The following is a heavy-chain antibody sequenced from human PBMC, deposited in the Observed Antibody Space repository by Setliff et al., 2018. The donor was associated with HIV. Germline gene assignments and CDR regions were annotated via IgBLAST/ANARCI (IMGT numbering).Heavy chain of an antibody. Sequence: PGASVKVSCKASGYTFTNYGISWVRQAPGQGLEWMGWISAYNGNTNYAQKLQDRVTMTTDTSTSTAYMELRSLRSDDTAVYYCARILVGVDDAFDIWGQGTMVTVSS. V-gene: IGHV1-18*01. CDR1: GYTFTNYG. CDR2: ISAYNGNT. J-gene: IGHJ3*02. D-gene: IGHD1-26*01. CDR3: ARILVGVDDAFDI.